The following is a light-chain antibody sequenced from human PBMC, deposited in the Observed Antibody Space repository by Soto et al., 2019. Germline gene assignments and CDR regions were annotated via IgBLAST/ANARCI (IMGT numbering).Light chain of an antibody. V-gene: IGKV1-5*01. J-gene: IGKJ1*01. Sequence: DIQLTQSPSTLSASVGDRVTITCRARQSISSWLAWYQQKPGKAPKLLIYDASSLESGVPSRFSGSGSGTEFTLTISSLQPDDFATYYCQQYNSYSTFGQGTRWIS. CDR1: QSISSW. CDR2: DAS. CDR3: QQYNSYST.